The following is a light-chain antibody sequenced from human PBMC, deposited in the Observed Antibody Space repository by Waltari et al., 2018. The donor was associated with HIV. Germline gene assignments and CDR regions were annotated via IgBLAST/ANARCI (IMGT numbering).Light chain of an antibody. CDR2: GDS. V-gene: IGLV1-40*01. CDR1: NSTIGAPSA. CDR3: QSYDIRLSGLWV. Sequence: SVLTQPTSVSGAPGQGVTITCTGNNSTIGAPSAVHWFRQSPGTAPKLVIYGDSIRPSGVPDRFSGSRSGASVSLDITGLRAEDEGDYYCQSYDIRLSGLWVFGGGTKLTVL. J-gene: IGLJ3*02.